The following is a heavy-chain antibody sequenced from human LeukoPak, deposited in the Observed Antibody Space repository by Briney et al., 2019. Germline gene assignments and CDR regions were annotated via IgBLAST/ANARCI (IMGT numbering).Heavy chain of an antibody. CDR3: ARDSETSYWG. CDR2: VKHDGSGA. D-gene: IGHD7-27*01. V-gene: IGHV3-74*01. CDR1: GFPFRSYW. Sequence: GGSLRLSCAASGFPFRSYWMRWVGQAPGKGLMWVSRVKHDGSGASYADSVKGRFTISRDNARNTLYLEMNSLRAEDTAVYYCARDSETSYWGWGQGTLVTVSS. J-gene: IGHJ4*02.